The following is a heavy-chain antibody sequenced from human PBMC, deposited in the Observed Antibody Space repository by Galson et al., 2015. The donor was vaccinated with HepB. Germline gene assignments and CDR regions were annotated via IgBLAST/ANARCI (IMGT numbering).Heavy chain of an antibody. CDR1: GFTFSSYA. CDR3: ASHSGLSGAYGDYGY. D-gene: IGHD4-17*01. Sequence: SLRLSCAASGFTFSSYAMHWVRQAPGKGLEWVAVISYDGSNKYYADSVKGRFTISRDNSKNTLYLQMNSLRAEDTAVYYCASHSGLSGAYGDYGYWGQGTLVTVSS. V-gene: IGHV3-30*04. J-gene: IGHJ4*02. CDR2: ISYDGSNK.